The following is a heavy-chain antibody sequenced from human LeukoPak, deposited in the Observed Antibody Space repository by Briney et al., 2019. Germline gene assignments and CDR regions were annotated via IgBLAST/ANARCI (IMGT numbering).Heavy chain of an antibody. CDR3: ATLVSTRYYFDY. CDR1: GGSISTSSYY. J-gene: IGHJ4*02. Sequence: SETLSLTCTVSGGSISTSSYYWGWIRQPPGKGLECIGNIYYSGSTFYNPSLKSRVTISIDTSKNQFSLRLTSVTAADTAVYFCATLVSTRYYFDYWGQGTLVTVSS. D-gene: IGHD5/OR15-5a*01. CDR2: IYYSGST. V-gene: IGHV4-39*01.